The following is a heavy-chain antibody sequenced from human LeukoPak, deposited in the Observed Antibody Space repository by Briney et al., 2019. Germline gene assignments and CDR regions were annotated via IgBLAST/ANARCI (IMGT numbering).Heavy chain of an antibody. CDR2: INPSGGST. Sequence: ASVKVSCKASGYTFTSYYMHWVRQAPGQGLEWMGIINPSGGSTSYAQKFQGRVTITADKSTDTAFMELSSLRSEDSAVYYCARGAFVVSYYYMDVWGNGTTVIVSS. CDR1: GYTFTSYY. V-gene: IGHV1-46*01. CDR3: ARGAFVVSYYYMDV. D-gene: IGHD2-15*01. J-gene: IGHJ6*03.